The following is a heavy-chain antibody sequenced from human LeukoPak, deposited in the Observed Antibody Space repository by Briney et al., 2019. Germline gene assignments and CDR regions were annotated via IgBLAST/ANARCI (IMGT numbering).Heavy chain of an antibody. CDR1: GFTFSSYA. Sequence: GGSLRLSCAASGFTFSSYAMSWVRQAPGKGLEWVSVISGSGGSTYYADSVKGRFTISRDNSKNTLYLQMNSLRAEDTAVYYCAKGGITMIVVVIPYYFDYWGQGTLVTVSS. V-gene: IGHV3-23*01. D-gene: IGHD3-22*01. CDR3: AKGGITMIVVVIPYYFDY. CDR2: ISGSGGST. J-gene: IGHJ4*02.